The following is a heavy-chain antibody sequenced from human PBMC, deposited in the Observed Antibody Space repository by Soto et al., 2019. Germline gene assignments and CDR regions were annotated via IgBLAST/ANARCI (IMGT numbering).Heavy chain of an antibody. CDR1: GYTFTRYY. D-gene: IGHD5-18*01. V-gene: IGHV1-2*04. CDR3: ERERVDTDMGWFDY. Sequence: ASVKVSCKASGYTFTRYYMHWLRQAPGQGLDWIGWINPNIGGTNYAQKFHGWLTMTRDTSISTPYMDLSRLRSDDTAVYYCERERVDTDMGWFDYCGKGPLVIVCS. CDR2: INPNIGGT. J-gene: IGHJ5*01.